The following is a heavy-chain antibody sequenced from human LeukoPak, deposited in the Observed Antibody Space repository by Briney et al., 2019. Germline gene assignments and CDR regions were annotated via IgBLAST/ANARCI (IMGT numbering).Heavy chain of an antibody. Sequence: GGSLRLSCAASGFSFSTYEFHWVRHAPGKGLEWVSYISASGQTIYYADSVRGRFTISRDNAKNSLYLQMDSLGAEDTAVYHCARDRDVDYGNDGFDIWGQGTTVTVSS. D-gene: IGHD4/OR15-4a*01. CDR3: ARDRDVDYGNDGFDI. CDR2: ISASGQTI. CDR1: GFSFSTYE. V-gene: IGHV3-48*03. J-gene: IGHJ3*02.